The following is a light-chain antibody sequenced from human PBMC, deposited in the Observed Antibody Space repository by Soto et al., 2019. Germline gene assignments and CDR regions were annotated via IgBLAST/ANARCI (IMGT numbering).Light chain of an antibody. V-gene: IGKV3-20*01. CDR3: QQYGSSPRT. CDR1: QGLTSNF. CDR2: GAS. J-gene: IGKJ1*01. Sequence: EIVLTQSPGTLSLAPGERATLSCRASQGLTSNFLAWYQQKPGQAPRLLIYGASSRATGIPDRFSGSGSGTDFTLTISRLEPEDFAVYYCQQYGSSPRTFGQGTKVDIK.